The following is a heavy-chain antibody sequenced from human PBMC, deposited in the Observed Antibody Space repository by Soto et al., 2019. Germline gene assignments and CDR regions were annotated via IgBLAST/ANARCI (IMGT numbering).Heavy chain of an antibody. CDR2: INHSGST. CDR1: GGSFSGYY. CDR3: ARSEITMVRGVIIPYSYFDY. Sequence: QVQLQQWGAGLLKPSETLSLTCAVYGGSFSGYYWSWIRQPPGKGLEWIGEINHSGSTNYNPSLKSRVTISVDTAKSQFSLKLSSVTAADTAVYYCARSEITMVRGVIIPYSYFDYWGQGTLVTVSS. V-gene: IGHV4-34*01. J-gene: IGHJ4*02. D-gene: IGHD3-10*01.